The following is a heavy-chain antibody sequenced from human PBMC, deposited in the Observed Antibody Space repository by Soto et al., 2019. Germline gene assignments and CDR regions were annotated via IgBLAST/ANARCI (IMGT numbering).Heavy chain of an antibody. CDR2: ISGSGGST. V-gene: IGHV3-23*01. CDR3: AKDRGLVPIYKFDY. J-gene: IGHJ4*02. D-gene: IGHD3-9*01. CDR1: GFTFSNHS. Sequence: GGSLTLFCASSGFTFSNHSRIWVRQAPGKGLEWVSAISGSGGSTYYADSVKGRFTISRDNSKNTLYLQMNSLRAEDTAVYYCAKDRGLVPIYKFDYWGQGTLVTVSS.